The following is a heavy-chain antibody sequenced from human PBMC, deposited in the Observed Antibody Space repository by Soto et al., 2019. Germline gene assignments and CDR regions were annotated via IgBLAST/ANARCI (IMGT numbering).Heavy chain of an antibody. V-gene: IGHV3-21*01. D-gene: IGHD6-19*01. J-gene: IGHJ4*02. Sequence: PGGSLRLSCADSGFTFSSYSMNWVRQAPGKGLEWVSSISSSSSYIYYADSVKGRFTISRDNAKNSLYLQMNSLRAEDTAVYYCARGISGWQFDYWGQGTLVTVAS. CDR2: ISSSSSYI. CDR3: ARGISGWQFDY. CDR1: GFTFSSYS.